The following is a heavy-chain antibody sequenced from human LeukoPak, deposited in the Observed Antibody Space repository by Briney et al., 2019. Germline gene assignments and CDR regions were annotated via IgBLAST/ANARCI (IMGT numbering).Heavy chain of an antibody. CDR1: GGSISSGGYY. D-gene: IGHD3-9*01. Sequence: PSETLSLTCTVSGGSISSGGYYWSWIRQHPGKGLEWIGYIYYSGSIYYNPSLKSRVTISVDTSKNQFSLKLSSVTAADTAVYYCARDGAGMTGTGLDYWGQGILATVSS. CDR2: IYYSGSI. V-gene: IGHV4-31*03. J-gene: IGHJ4*02. CDR3: ARDGAGMTGTGLDY.